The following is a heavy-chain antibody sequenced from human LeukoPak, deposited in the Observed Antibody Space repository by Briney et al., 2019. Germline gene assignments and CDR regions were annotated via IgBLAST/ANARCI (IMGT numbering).Heavy chain of an antibody. CDR2: IYHSGST. CDR1: GGSFSGYY. V-gene: IGHV4-34*01. CDR3: ARARTDFWSGYYVDY. J-gene: IGHJ4*02. Sequence: SETLSLTCAVYGGSFSGYYWSWIRQPPGKGLEWIGEIYHSGSTNYNPSLKSRVTISVDTSKNQFSLKLGSVTAADTAVYYCARARTDFWSGYYVDYWGQGTLVTVSS. D-gene: IGHD3-3*01.